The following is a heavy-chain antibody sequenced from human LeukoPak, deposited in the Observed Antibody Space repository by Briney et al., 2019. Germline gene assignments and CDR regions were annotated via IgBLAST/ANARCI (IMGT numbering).Heavy chain of an antibody. CDR2: IYYSGST. CDR1: GGSISSYY. Sequence: SSETLSLTCTVSGGSISSYYWSWIRQPPGKGLEWIGYIYYSGSTNYNPSLKSRVTISVDTSKNQFSLKLSSVTAADTAVYYCAIDVYIVVVPAASWFDPWGQGTLVTVSS. D-gene: IGHD2-2*01. CDR3: AIDVYIVVVPAASWFDP. V-gene: IGHV4-59*12. J-gene: IGHJ5*02.